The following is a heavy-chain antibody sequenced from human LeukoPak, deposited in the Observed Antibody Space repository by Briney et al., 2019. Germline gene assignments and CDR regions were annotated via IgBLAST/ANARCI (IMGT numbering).Heavy chain of an antibody. J-gene: IGHJ4*02. D-gene: IGHD1-1*01. CDR1: GFTFSFYE. V-gene: IGHV3-48*03. CDR3: ARGHWNLDY. Sequence: GGSLRLSCAASGFTFSFYEMNWVRQAPGKGLEWVSYISSSGSTIYYADSMKGRFTISRDNANNSLYLQMNSLRAEDTAVYYCARGHWNLDYWGQGTLVTVSS. CDR2: ISSSGSTI.